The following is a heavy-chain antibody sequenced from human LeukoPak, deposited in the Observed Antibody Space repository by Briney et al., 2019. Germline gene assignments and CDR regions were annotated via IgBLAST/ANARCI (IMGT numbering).Heavy chain of an antibody. Sequence: SETLSLTCTVSGGSISSYYWSWIRQPPGKGLEWIGYIYYSGSTNYNPSLKSRVTISVDTSKNQFSLKLSSVTAADTAVYYCARPSRRIAVAGTTRGYFDYWGQGTLVTVSS. CDR2: IYYSGST. CDR1: GGSISSYY. D-gene: IGHD6-19*01. J-gene: IGHJ4*02. CDR3: ARPSRRIAVAGTTRGYFDY. V-gene: IGHV4-59*12.